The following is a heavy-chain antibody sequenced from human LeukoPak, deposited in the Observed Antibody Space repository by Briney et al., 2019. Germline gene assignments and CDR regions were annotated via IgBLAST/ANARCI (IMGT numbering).Heavy chain of an antibody. D-gene: IGHD1-1*01. CDR3: ARGRRTNEY. Sequence: GGSLRLSCAASGFTFSDYYMSWIRQAPGKGLEWVSYISSSGGAIYYADSVKGRFTISRDDAKNSLYLQLNSLRVEDTAVHYCARGRRTNEYWGQGTLVTVSS. V-gene: IGHV3-11*04. CDR2: ISSSGGAI. J-gene: IGHJ4*02. CDR1: GFTFSDYY.